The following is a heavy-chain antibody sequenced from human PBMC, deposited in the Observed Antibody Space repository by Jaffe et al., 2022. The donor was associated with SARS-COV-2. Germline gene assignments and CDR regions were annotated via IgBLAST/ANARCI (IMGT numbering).Heavy chain of an antibody. V-gene: IGHV3-53*01. CDR2: IYSGGSR. J-gene: IGHJ4*02. CDR3: ARVLYGDYSGDYFDF. CDR1: GFDVSGNY. Sequence: EVLLVESGGGLIQPGESLRLSCVVSGFDVSGNYVSWVRQAPGQGLEWVSVIYSGGSRYYSDSVKGRFTISRDISSNTVFLQMNGLRVDDTAVYFCARVLYGDYSGDYFDFWGQGTLVTVSS. D-gene: IGHD4-17*01.